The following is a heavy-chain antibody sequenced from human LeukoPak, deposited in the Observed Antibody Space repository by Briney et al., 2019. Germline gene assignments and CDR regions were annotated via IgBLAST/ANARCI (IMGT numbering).Heavy chain of an antibody. J-gene: IGHJ4*02. V-gene: IGHV3-74*01. CDR1: GFTFSNYW. Sequence: GGSLRLSCAASGFTFSNYWMHWVRQAPGKGLVWVSRINGDGSSTSYADSVKGRFTISRDNAKNTLYLQMNSLRAEDTAVYYCARAYCSSTSCYKDASDYWGQGTLVTVSS. CDR3: ARAYCSSTSCYKDASDY. CDR2: INGDGSST. D-gene: IGHD2-2*02.